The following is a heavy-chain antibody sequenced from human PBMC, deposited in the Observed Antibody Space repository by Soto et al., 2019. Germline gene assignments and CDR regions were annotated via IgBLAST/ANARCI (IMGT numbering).Heavy chain of an antibody. V-gene: IGHV1-18*01. Sequence: QVHLVQSGAEVKKPGASVKVSRKASGCTFTSYGITWVRQAPGQGLEWMGWISAHNGNTDYAQKLQGRVIVTRDTSTSTAYMELRSLISDDTAVYYCARGRYGDYWGQGALVTVSS. CDR2: ISAHNGNT. J-gene: IGHJ4*02. CDR3: ARGRYGDY. D-gene: IGHD1-1*01. CDR1: GCTFTSYG.